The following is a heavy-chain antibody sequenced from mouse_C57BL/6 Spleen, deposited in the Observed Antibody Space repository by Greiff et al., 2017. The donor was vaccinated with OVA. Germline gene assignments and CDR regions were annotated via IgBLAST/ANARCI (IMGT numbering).Heavy chain of an antibody. V-gene: IGHV1-62-2*01. CDR1: GYTFTEYT. CDR2: FYPGSGSI. CDR3: ARHEEGPAWFAY. Sequence: VQLQQSVAALVKPGASVKLSCKASGYTFTEYTIPCVKQRSGQGLAWIGWFYPGSGSIKYNDKFKDKATLTSDKSYSKVYMELSRLKSEDSAVYFCARHEEGPAWFAYWGQGTLVTVSA. J-gene: IGHJ3*01.